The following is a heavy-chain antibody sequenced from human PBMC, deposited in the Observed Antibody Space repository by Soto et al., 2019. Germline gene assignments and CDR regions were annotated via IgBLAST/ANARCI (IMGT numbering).Heavy chain of an antibody. CDR3: AKDQGGPWFGAPEPLDY. J-gene: IGHJ4*02. Sequence: QVQLVESGGGVVQPGRSLRLSCAASGFTFSSYGMHWVRQAPGKGLEGVAVISYDGSNKYYADSVKGRVTISRDNSKNTQYLQMNSLRAEDTAVYYCAKDQGGPWFGAPEPLDYWGQGTLVTVSS. D-gene: IGHD3-10*01. CDR1: GFTFSSYG. CDR2: ISYDGSNK. V-gene: IGHV3-30*18.